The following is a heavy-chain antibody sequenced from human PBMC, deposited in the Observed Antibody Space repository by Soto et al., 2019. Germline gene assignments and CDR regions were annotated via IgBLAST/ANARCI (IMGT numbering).Heavy chain of an antibody. J-gene: IGHJ4*02. V-gene: IGHV4-39*07. CDR2: IYYSGST. CDR3: ARGYGRIFDY. Sequence: SETLSLTCTVSGGSISSSSYFWGWIRQPPGKGLEWIGSIYYSGSTYYNPSLKSRVTISVDTSKNQFSLKLSSVTAADTAVYYCARGYGRIFDYWGQGTLVTVSS. D-gene: IGHD5-18*01. CDR1: GGSISSSSYF.